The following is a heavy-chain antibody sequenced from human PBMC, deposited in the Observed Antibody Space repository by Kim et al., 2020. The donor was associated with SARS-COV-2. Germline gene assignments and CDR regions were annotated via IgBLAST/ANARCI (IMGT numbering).Heavy chain of an antibody. CDR2: YT. D-gene: IGHD3-10*01. J-gene: IGHJ5*02. Sequence: YTDYAVSVNSRITINPDTSKNQVSLHLNSVTPEDTAIYYCTRLSGNSWLDHWGQGTLVTVSS. V-gene: IGHV6-1*01. CDR3: TRLSGNSWLDH.